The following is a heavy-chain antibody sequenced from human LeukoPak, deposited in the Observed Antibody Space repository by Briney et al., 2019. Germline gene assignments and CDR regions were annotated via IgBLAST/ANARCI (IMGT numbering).Heavy chain of an antibody. CDR2: INSEGSNT. D-gene: IGHD2-2*01. Sequence: GGALRLSCAASGFSFSSDLMHSVRQAPGKGRGWVSRINSEGSNTSYADYVKGRFTISRDNDKNTLYLKMNSLRDEDTAVYYCAREGGYCSSTSCRHAWFDPWGQGTLVTVSS. V-gene: IGHV3-74*01. CDR1: GFSFSSDL. CDR3: AREGGYCSSTSCRHAWFDP. J-gene: IGHJ5*02.